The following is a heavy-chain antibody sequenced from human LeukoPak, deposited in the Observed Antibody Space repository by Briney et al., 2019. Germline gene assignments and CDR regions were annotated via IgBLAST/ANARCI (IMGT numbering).Heavy chain of an antibody. J-gene: IGHJ4*02. D-gene: IGHD3-10*01. CDR3: AALSLWFGESLNYFDY. CDR1: GFTFTSSA. Sequence: SVKVSCKASGFTFTSSAMQWVRQARGQRLEWIGWIVVGSGNTNYAQKLQERVTITRDMSTSTAYMELSSLRSEDTAVYYCAALSLWFGESLNYFDYWGQGTLVTVSS. CDR2: IVVGSGNT. V-gene: IGHV1-58*02.